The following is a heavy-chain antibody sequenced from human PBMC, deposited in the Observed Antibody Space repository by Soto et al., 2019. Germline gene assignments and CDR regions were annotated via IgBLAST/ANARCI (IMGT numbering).Heavy chain of an antibody. CDR3: AKDYDILTGYRAFDY. D-gene: IGHD3-9*01. CDR1: GFTFSSYR. V-gene: IGHV3-74*01. J-gene: IGHJ4*02. CDR2: MNIDWSST. Sequence: GGSLRLSCAASGFTFSSYRMHRVRQGPGKGLVWVSRMNIDWSSTSYSDSVRGRLTISRDNATNTLYLQMNSLRAEDTAVYYFAKDYDILTGYRAFDYWGQGTLVTLSS.